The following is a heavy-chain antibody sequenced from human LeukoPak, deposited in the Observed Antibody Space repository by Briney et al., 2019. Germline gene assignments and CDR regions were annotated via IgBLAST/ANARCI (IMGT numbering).Heavy chain of an antibody. J-gene: IGHJ6*03. Sequence: PGGSLRLSCAASGFTFSNYAMHWVRQAPGKGLEYVSSIDGNGGNPNYADSVKGRFTISRDNSKNTLYLQMGSLRAEDMAVYYCARQLNPHKLPSLRVYYMDVWGKGTTVTISS. CDR3: ARQLNPHKLPSLRVYYMDV. CDR2: IDGNGGNP. CDR1: GFTFSNYA. V-gene: IGHV3-64*02. D-gene: IGHD2-15*01.